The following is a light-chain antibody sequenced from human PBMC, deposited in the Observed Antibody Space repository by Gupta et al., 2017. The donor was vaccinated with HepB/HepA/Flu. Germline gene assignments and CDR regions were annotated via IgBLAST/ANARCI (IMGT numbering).Light chain of an antibody. V-gene: IGLV3-1*01. CDR3: QAWDSTTAV. J-gene: IGLJ1*01. CDR2: QDN. Sequence: SYELTQPPSVSVSPGQTASITCSGDKLGDKYASWYQQRPGQSPVMVIYQDNKRPSGIPERFSGSNSGNTATLTIGGTQAIDEADYYCQAWDSTTAVFGTGTKVTVL. CDR1: KLGDKY.